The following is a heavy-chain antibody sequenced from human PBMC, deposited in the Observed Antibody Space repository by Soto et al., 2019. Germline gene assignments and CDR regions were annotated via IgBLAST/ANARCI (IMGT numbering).Heavy chain of an antibody. Sequence: EVQLVESGGGLVQPGGSLRLSCAASGFTFSGYWMSWVRQAPGKGREWGANIKQDGSEKYYVDSVKGRLTISRDNAKNSLALQMSSLRAEDTDVYYCARCGSSVSCYLFDTWGQGNLVTVSS. D-gene: IGHD2-2*01. CDR3: ARCGSSVSCYLFDT. CDR2: IKQDGSEK. V-gene: IGHV3-7*01. CDR1: GFTFSGYW. J-gene: IGHJ4*02.